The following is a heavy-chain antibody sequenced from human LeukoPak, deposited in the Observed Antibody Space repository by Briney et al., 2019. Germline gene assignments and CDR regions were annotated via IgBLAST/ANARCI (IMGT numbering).Heavy chain of an antibody. CDR1: GGSFSGYY. D-gene: IGHD2-15*01. CDR3: ARVGYCSGGSCYSGHWFDP. J-gene: IGHJ5*02. CDR2: INHSGST. V-gene: IGHV4-34*01. Sequence: TSETLSLTCAVYGGSFSGYYWSWIRQPPGKGLEWIGEINHSGSTNYYPSLKSRVTISVDTSKNQFSLKLSSVTAADTAVYYCARVGYCSGGSCYSGHWFDPWGQGTLVTVSS.